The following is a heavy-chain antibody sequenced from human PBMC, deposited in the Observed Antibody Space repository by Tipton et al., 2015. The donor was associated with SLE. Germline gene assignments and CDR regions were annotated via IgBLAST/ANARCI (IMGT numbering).Heavy chain of an antibody. V-gene: IGHV4-39*07. CDR3: ATEVRFGVVIYFEH. Sequence: TLSLTCHVAGGAIRNSPYYWAWIRQPPGKRLEWIGSVFDTGYTAYNPSLEGRMSISVDTSNNEFSLKLSSVTAADTAVYYCATEVRFGVVIYFEHWGQGTLVTVPS. CDR1: GGAIRNSPYY. D-gene: IGHD3-3*01. CDR2: VFDTGYT. J-gene: IGHJ4*02.